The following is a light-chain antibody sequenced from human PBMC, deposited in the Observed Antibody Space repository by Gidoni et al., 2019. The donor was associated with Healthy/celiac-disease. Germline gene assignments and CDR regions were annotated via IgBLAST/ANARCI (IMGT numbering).Light chain of an antibody. V-gene: IGKV2-30*01. J-gene: IGKJ1*01. Sequence: DVVMTRSPLSLPVTLGQPASISCRSSQSLVYSDGNAYLNWFQQRPGQSPRRLIYKVSNRDSGVPDRCSGSGSGTDFTLKISRVEAGDVGVYYCMQGTHWPPGTFGQGTKVEIK. CDR2: KVS. CDR3: MQGTHWPPGT. CDR1: QSLVYSDGNAY.